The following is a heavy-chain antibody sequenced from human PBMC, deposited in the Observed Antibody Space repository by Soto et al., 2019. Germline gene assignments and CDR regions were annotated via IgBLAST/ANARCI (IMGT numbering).Heavy chain of an antibody. CDR3: ARVRRYHCAGSYYGMDV. V-gene: IGHV3-53*01. J-gene: IGHJ6*02. Sequence: PGGSLRLSCAASGFTVSSNYMSWVRQAPGKGLEWVSVIYSGGSTYYADSVKGRFTISRDNSKNTLYLQMNSLRDEDTAVYYCARVRRYHCAGSYYGMDVWGQGTTVTVSS. CDR2: IYSGGST. D-gene: IGHD3-10*01. CDR1: GFTVSSNY.